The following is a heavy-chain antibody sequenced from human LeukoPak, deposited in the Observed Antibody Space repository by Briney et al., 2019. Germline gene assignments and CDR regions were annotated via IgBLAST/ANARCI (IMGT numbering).Heavy chain of an antibody. CDR3: ARQPYYYGSACYFDY. Sequence: LRLSCAASGFTFSSFAMHWVRQSPGKGLEWIGYIYYSGSTYYNPSLKSRVTISVDTSKNQFSLKLSSVTAADTAVYYCARQPYYYGSACYFDYWGQGTLVTVSS. CDR2: IYYSGST. CDR1: GFTFSSFA. D-gene: IGHD3-10*01. V-gene: IGHV4-31*02. J-gene: IGHJ4*02.